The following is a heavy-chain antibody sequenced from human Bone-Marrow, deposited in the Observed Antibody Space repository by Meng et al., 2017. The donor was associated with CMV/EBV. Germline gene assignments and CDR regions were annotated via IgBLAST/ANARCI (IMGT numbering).Heavy chain of an antibody. CDR1: SYS. CDR2: ISSSSSYI. CDR3: ARDPPATVTTRAYYYYGMDV. Sequence: SYSMNWVSQAPAKGLEWVSSISSSSSYIYYADSVKGRFTISRDNAKNSLYLQMNSLRAEDTAVYYCARDPPATVTTRAYYYYGMDVWGQGTTVTVSS. V-gene: IGHV3-21*01. J-gene: IGHJ6*02. D-gene: IGHD4-11*01.